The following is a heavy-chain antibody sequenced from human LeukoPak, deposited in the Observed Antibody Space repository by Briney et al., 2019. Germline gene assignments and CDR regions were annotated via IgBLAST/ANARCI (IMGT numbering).Heavy chain of an antibody. CDR2: INFDGSA. J-gene: IGHJ4*02. V-gene: IGHV4-61*02. Sequence: PSQTLSLTCAVSGGSISSGGYSWSWIRQPAGKGLEWLGRINFDGSAHYNASLQSRVTMSVDPSTNQFSLIMYSVTAADTAVYFCARDLCDSGCYGQRFYFDNWGRGALVTVSS. D-gene: IGHD2-2*01. CDR1: GGSISSGGYS. CDR3: ARDLCDSGCYGQRFYFDN.